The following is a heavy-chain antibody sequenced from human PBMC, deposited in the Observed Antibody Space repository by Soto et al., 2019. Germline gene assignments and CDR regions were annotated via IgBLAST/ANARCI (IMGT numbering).Heavy chain of an antibody. CDR2: ISAYNGNT. Sequence: ASVKVSCKASGYTFTSYGISWVRQAPGQGLEWLGWISAYNGNTNYAQKLQGRVTMTTDTSTSTAYMELRSLGSDDTAVYYCARNNIYGDARVYMDVWGKGTTVTVSS. V-gene: IGHV1-18*01. CDR3: ARNNIYGDARVYMDV. CDR1: GYTFTSYG. D-gene: IGHD4-17*01. J-gene: IGHJ6*03.